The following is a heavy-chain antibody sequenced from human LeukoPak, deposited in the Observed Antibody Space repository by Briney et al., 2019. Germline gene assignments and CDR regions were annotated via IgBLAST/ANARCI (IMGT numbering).Heavy chain of an antibody. V-gene: IGHV1-8*01. CDR3: ARELVGARRRGYFDY. D-gene: IGHD1-26*01. J-gene: IGHJ4*02. Sequence: ASVKVSCKVSGYTLTELSMHWVRQATGQGLEWMGWMNPNSGNTGYAQKFQGRVTMTRNTSISTAYMELSSLRSEDTAVYYCARELVGARRRGYFDYWGQGALVTVSS. CDR2: MNPNSGNT. CDR1: GYTLTELS.